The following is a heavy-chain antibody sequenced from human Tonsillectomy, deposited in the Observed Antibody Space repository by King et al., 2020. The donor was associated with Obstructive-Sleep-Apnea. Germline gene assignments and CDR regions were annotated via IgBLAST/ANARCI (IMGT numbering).Heavy chain of an antibody. CDR1: GYTFTSYY. D-gene: IGHD3-10*01. V-gene: IGHV1-46*01. Sequence: VQLVESGAEVKKPGASVKVSCKASGYTFTSYYMHWVRQAPGQGLEWMGIINPSGGSTSYAQKFQGRVTMTRDTSTRTVYMELSSLRSEDTAGYYCARGLLWFGELLSDYYYGMDVWGQGTTVTVSS. CDR3: ARGLLWFGELLSDYYYGMDV. J-gene: IGHJ6*02. CDR2: INPSGGST.